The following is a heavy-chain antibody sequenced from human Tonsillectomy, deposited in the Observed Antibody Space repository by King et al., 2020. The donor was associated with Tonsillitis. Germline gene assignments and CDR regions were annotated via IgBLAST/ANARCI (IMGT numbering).Heavy chain of an antibody. V-gene: IGHV3-30-3*01. Sequence: VQLVESGGGVVQPGRSLRLSCAASRFTFSSFAMHWVRQAPGKGLAGVAVISYDGSNKYYADSVKGRFTISRDNSKNTLYLQMNSLRAEDTAGYYCARDGNSILWWTGGYFDLWGRGTLVTVSS. CDR1: RFTFSSFA. CDR2: ISYDGSNK. J-gene: IGHJ2*01. D-gene: IGHD2-21*01. CDR3: ARDGNSILWWTGGYFDL.